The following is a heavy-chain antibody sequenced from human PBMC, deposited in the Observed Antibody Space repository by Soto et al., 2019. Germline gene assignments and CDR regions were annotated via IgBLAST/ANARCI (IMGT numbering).Heavy chain of an antibody. CDR1: GYTFTSYA. CDR2: INAGNGNT. V-gene: IGHV1-3*01. J-gene: IGHJ4*02. Sequence: ASVKVSCKASGYTFTSYAMQWVRQAPGQRLELMGWINAGNGNTKYSQKFQGRVTITRDTSASTAYMELSSLRSEDTAVYYCARYIVATRMFDYWGQGTLVTVYS. CDR3: ARYIVATRMFDY. D-gene: IGHD5-12*01.